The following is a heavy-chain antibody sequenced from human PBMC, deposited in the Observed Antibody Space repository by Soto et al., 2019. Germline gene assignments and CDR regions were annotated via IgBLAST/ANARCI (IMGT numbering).Heavy chain of an antibody. CDR2: ISAYNGNT. J-gene: IGHJ3*02. D-gene: IGHD2-15*01. V-gene: IGHV1-18*01. Sequence: ASVKVSCKASGYTFTSYGISWVRQAPGQGLEWMGWISAYNGNTNYAQKLQGRVTMTTDTSTSTAYMELRSLRSDDTAVYYCARKGPEYCSGGSCYADDAFDIWAQGTMVTVSS. CDR1: GYTFTSYG. CDR3: ARKGPEYCSGGSCYADDAFDI.